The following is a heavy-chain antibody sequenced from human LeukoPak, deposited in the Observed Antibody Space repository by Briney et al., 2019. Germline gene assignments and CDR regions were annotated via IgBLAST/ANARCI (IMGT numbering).Heavy chain of an antibody. CDR3: ARGRSGSSVDY. Sequence: SETLSLTCTVSGDSITSSSYYWGWIRQPPGKGLDWIGSIHYTGRTYYNPSLKSRVTISVDTSKNEFSLKVTSVTAAETAVYYCARGRSGSSVDYWGQGTLVTVSS. J-gene: IGHJ4*02. CDR2: IHYTGRT. V-gene: IGHV4-39*01. CDR1: GDSITSSSYY. D-gene: IGHD1-26*01.